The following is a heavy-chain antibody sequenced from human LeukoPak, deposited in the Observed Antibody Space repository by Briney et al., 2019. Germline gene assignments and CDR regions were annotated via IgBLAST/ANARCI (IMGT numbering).Heavy chain of an antibody. CDR2: IYYSGST. J-gene: IGHJ4*02. V-gene: IGHV4-39*01. CDR1: GGSISSSTYY. Sequence: PSETLSLTCTVSGGSISSSTYYWGWIRQPPGKGLEWIGSIYYSGSTSYNPSLKSRVTISVDTSKNQFSLKLSSVTAADTAVYYCARQPRQFDSWGQGTLVTVSS. CDR3: ARQPRQFDS.